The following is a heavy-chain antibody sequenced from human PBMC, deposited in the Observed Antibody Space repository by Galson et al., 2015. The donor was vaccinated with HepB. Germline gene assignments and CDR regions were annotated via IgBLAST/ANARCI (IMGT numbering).Heavy chain of an antibody. D-gene: IGHD3-16*01. V-gene: IGHV3-33*06. CDR2: IWYDGSNK. CDR1: GFTFSSYG. CDR3: AQGGAAPYWYFDL. Sequence: SLRLSCAASGFTFSSYGMHWVRQAPGKGLERMAVIWYDGSNKYYADSVKGRFTISRDNSKNTLYLQMNSLRAEDTAVYYCAQGGAAPYWYFDLWGRGTLVTVSS. J-gene: IGHJ2*01.